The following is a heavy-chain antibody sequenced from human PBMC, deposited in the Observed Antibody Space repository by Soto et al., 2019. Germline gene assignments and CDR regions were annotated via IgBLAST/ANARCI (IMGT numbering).Heavy chain of an antibody. CDR2: IWYDGSNK. CDR3: ARGFDWLSYYYYYMDV. CDR1: GFTFSSYG. V-gene: IGHV3-33*01. J-gene: IGHJ6*03. Sequence: GGSLRLSCAASGFTFSSYGMHWVRQAPGKGLEWVAVIWYDGSNKYYADSVKGRFTISRDNSKNTLYLQMNSLRAEDTAVYYCARGFDWLSYYYYYMDVWGKGTTVTVSS. D-gene: IGHD3-9*01.